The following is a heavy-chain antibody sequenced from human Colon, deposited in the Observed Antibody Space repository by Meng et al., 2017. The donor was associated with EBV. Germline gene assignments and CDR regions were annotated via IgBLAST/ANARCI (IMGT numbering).Heavy chain of an antibody. J-gene: IGHJ5*02. D-gene: IGHD3-10*01. CDR1: GWSLCGFN. CDR2: INHSGST. Sequence: QGQLSRLGVSLFGPSATLCLTGSGFGWSLCGFNWSWIRQPPGNGLEWIGEINHSGSTHYNPSLKSRLTISVDTFKNQFSLKLSSVTAADTAVYYCARGDGSGSGNWFDPWGQGTLVTVSS. CDR3: ARGDGSGSGNWFDP. V-gene: IGHV4-34*01.